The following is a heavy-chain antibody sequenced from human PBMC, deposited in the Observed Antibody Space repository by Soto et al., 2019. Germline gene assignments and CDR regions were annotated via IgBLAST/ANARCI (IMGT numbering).Heavy chain of an antibody. CDR2: IVVGSGNT. J-gene: IGHJ6*02. Sequence: ASVKVSCKASGFTFTSSAVQWVRQARGQRLEWIGWIVVGSGNTNYAQKFQERVTITRDMSTSTAYMELSSLRSEDTAVYYCAEGVGWQQPDYYYGMDVWGQGTTVTVSS. V-gene: IGHV1-58*01. CDR3: AEGVGWQQPDYYYGMDV. D-gene: IGHD6-13*01. CDR1: GFTFTSSA.